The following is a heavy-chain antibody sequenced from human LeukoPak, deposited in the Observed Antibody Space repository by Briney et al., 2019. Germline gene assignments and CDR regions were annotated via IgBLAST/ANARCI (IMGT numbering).Heavy chain of an antibody. Sequence: GGSLRLSCAASGFTFSSYSMNWVRQAPGKGLEWVSYISSSSSTKYYADSMKGRFTISRDNAKNSLYLQMNSLRAEDTAVYYCARGDPENYYYYYMDVWGKGTTVTVSS. CDR3: ARGDPENYYYYYMDV. V-gene: IGHV3-48*01. CDR1: GFTFSSYS. D-gene: IGHD2-21*02. CDR2: ISSSSSTK. J-gene: IGHJ6*03.